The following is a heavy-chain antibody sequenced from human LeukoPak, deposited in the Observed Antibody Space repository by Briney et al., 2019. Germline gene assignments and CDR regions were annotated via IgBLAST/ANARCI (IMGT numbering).Heavy chain of an antibody. CDR1: GYRFTSYW. J-gene: IGHJ4*02. CDR3: ARLGGYSSSSSFDY. Sequence: GESLKISCKGSGYRFTSYWIGWVRQMPGKGLEWMGIIYPGDSDTRYSPSFQGQVTISADKSTSTAYLQWSSLKASDTSKYYCARLGGYSSSSSFDYWGQGTLVTVSS. V-gene: IGHV5-51*01. CDR2: IYPGDSDT. D-gene: IGHD6-6*01.